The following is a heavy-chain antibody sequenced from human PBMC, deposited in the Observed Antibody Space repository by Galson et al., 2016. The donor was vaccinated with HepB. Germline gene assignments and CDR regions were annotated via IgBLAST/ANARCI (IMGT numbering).Heavy chain of an antibody. V-gene: IGHV4-34*01. Sequence: SETLSLTCAVFGGTFTGYYWTWIRQPPGKGLEWIGEINHSGNTNYNPSLKSRVNLSVDMSKKQFTLELTSVTVADTAIYYCARGTYYDSATRFDPWGQGTPVTVAS. D-gene: IGHD3-3*01. CDR3: ARGTYYDSATRFDP. J-gene: IGHJ5*02. CDR1: GGTFTGYY. CDR2: INHSGNT.